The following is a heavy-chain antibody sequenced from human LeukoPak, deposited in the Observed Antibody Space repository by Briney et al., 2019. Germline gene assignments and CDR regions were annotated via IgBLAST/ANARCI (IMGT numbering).Heavy chain of an antibody. Sequence: GGSLRLSCAASGFTFSSYAMSWVRQAPGKGLEWVSAISGSGGSTYYADSVKGRFTISRDNSKNTLYLQMNSLRAEDTAVYYCAKAITMVRGVSRFDPWGQGTLVTVSS. CDR3: AKAITMVRGVSRFDP. D-gene: IGHD3-10*01. V-gene: IGHV3-23*01. CDR2: ISGSGGST. J-gene: IGHJ5*02. CDR1: GFTFSSYA.